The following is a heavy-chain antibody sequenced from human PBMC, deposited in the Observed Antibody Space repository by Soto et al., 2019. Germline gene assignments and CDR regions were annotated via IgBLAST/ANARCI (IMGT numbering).Heavy chain of an antibody. CDR1: GYTFTSYG. V-gene: IGHV1-18*01. J-gene: IGHJ5*02. Sequence: ASVKVSCKASGYTFTSYGISWVRQAPGQGLEWMGWISAYNGNTNYAQKLQGRVTMTTDTSTSTAYMELRSLRSDDTAVHYCARPLNSVVVVAATFGWFDPWGQGTLVTVSS. CDR3: ARPLNSVVVVAATFGWFDP. CDR2: ISAYNGNT. D-gene: IGHD2-15*01.